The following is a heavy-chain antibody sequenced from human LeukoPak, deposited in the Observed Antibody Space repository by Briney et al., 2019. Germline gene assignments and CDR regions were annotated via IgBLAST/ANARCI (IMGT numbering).Heavy chain of an antibody. Sequence: ASVKVSCKASGYTFTNYYMHWVRQAPGQGLEWVGVINPNGGSTSYAQKFQGRVTMTRGTSTSTVYMELSSLRSEDTAVYYCAREETIAPAGFDYWGQGTLVTVSS. V-gene: IGHV1-46*01. J-gene: IGHJ4*02. CDR3: AREETIAPAGFDY. D-gene: IGHD6-13*01. CDR2: INPNGGST. CDR1: GYTFTNYY.